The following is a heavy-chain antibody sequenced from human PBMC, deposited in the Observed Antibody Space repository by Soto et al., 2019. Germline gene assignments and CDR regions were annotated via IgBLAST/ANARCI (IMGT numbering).Heavy chain of an antibody. V-gene: IGHV4-34*01. CDR1: GGSFSGYD. J-gene: IGHJ6*02. Sequence: SETLSLTCAGYGGSFSGYDWSWIRQPPGKGLEWIGEINHSGSTNYNPSLKSRVTISVDTSKNQFSLKLSSVTAADTAVYYCARGVNCTNGVCYHWGYYYYGMDVWGQGTTVT. CDR3: ARGVNCTNGVCYHWGYYYYGMDV. D-gene: IGHD2-8*01. CDR2: INHSGST.